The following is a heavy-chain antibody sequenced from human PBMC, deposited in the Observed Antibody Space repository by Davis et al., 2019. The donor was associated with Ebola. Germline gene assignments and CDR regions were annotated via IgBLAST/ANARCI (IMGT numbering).Heavy chain of an antibody. D-gene: IGHD4-17*01. CDR2: MFYNGDT. Sequence: SETLSLTCSVSGGSINSFLWTWIRQPPGKGLEWVGCMFYNGDTKYNPSLKSRVTMSVDTSKNQFSLKLSSVTAADTAVYYCARGNYGDYIVLYYYNMDVWGQGTTVTVSS. J-gene: IGHJ6*02. CDR3: ARGNYGDYIVLYYYNMDV. V-gene: IGHV4-59*01. CDR1: GGSINSFL.